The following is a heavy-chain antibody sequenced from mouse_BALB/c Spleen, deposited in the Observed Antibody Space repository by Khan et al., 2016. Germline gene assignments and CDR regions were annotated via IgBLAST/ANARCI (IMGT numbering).Heavy chain of an antibody. CDR3: AREGTVPLRDY. D-gene: IGHD1-1*01. CDR2: IAPGSGST. J-gene: IGHJ4*01. CDR1: GYTFTSYW. V-gene: IGHV1S41*01. Sequence: DLVKPGASVKLSCKASGYTFTSYWINWIKQRPGQGLEWIGRIAPGSGSTYYNEMFKGKATLTVDTSSSTAYIQLSSLSSDASAVDVGAREGTVPLRDYWGQGTSVTGSS.